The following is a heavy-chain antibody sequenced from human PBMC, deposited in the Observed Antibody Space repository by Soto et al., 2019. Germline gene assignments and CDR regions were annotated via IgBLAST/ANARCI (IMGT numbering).Heavy chain of an antibody. CDR1: GGSFSGYH. D-gene: IGHD3-22*01. CDR3: ARGPITTNPRFDP. V-gene: IGHV4-34*01. Sequence: QVQLQQWGAGLLKPSETLSLTCAVYGGSFSGYHWSWIRQPPGKGLEWIGEINHSGSTNYNPSLKSRVTISVDTSKNQFSLKLTSVTAADTAVYYCARGPITTNPRFDPWGQGTLVTVSS. J-gene: IGHJ5*02. CDR2: INHSGST.